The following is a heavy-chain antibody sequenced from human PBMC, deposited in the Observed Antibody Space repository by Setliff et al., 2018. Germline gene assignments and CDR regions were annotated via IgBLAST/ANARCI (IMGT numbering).Heavy chain of an antibody. CDR1: GGTFSSYA. V-gene: IGHV1-69*06. CDR3: ARALLPIYDYSNYEEENYAFDI. Sequence: SVKVSCKASGGTFSSYAISWVRQAPGQGLEWMGRIIPIFGTANYAQKFQGRVTITADKSTSTAYMELSSLRAEDTAVYYCARALLPIYDYSNYEEENYAFDIWGQGTMVTVSS. D-gene: IGHD4-4*01. CDR2: IIPIFGTA. J-gene: IGHJ3*02.